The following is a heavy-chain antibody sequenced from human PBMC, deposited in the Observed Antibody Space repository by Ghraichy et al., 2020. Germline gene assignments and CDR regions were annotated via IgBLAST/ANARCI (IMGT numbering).Heavy chain of an antibody. Sequence: GESLNISCAASGFTFSDYYMSWIRQAPGKGLEWVSYISSSGSTIYYADSVKGGFTISRDNAKNSLYLQMNSLRAEDTAVYYCARVIEPSNRYSYGIVTPYGMDVWGQGTTVTVSS. J-gene: IGHJ6*02. CDR2: ISSSGSTI. V-gene: IGHV3-11*01. D-gene: IGHD5-18*01. CDR3: ARVIEPSNRYSYGIVTPYGMDV. CDR1: GFTFSDYY.